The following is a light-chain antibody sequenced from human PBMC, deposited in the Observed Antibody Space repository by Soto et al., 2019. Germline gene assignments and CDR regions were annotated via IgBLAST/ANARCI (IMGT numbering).Light chain of an antibody. CDR1: SSDVGGYNY. CDR2: DVT. Sequence: QSALTQPASVSGSPGQSITISCTGTSSDVGGYNYVCWYQQHPGKAPKLIIYDVTNRPSGVSDRFSASKSGNTASLSISGLQAEDEADYYCSSYTSIDTLLFGGGTKLTVL. V-gene: IGLV2-14*01. J-gene: IGLJ2*01. CDR3: SSYTSIDTLL.